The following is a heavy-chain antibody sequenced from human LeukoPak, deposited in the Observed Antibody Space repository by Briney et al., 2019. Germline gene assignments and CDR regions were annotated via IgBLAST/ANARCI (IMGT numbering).Heavy chain of an antibody. CDR1: GFTFSSYS. CDR2: ISSSSSYI. V-gene: IGHV3-21*01. Sequence: GSLRLSCAASGFTFSSYSMNWVRQAPGKGLEWVSSISSSSSYIYYADSVKGRFTISRDNAKNSLYLQMNSLRAEDTAVYYCARWGGYSGYDSDYWGQGTLVTVSS. CDR3: ARWGGYSGYDSDY. J-gene: IGHJ4*02. D-gene: IGHD5-12*01.